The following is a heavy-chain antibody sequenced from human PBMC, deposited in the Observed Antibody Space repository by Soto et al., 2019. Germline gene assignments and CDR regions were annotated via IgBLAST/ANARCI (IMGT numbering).Heavy chain of an antibody. CDR3: ARDFPSVVTAIVY. D-gene: IGHD2-21*02. CDR2: IIPILGIA. J-gene: IGHJ4*02. V-gene: IGHV1-69*08. Sequence: QVQLVQSGAEVKKPGSSVKVSCKASGGTFSSYTISWVRQAPGQGLEWMGRIIPILGIANYAQKFQGRVTXTXDXXTSTAYRELSSLRSEDTAVYYCARDFPSVVTAIVYWGQETLVTVSS. CDR1: GGTFSSYT.